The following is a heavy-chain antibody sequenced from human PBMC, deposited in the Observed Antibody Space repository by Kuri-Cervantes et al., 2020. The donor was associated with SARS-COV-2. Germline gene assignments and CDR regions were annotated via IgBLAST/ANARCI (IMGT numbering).Heavy chain of an antibody. CDR2: IYHSGST. D-gene: IGHD4-11*01. J-gene: IGHJ3*02. CDR1: GYSISSGYY. Sequence: ESLKIPCTFSGYSISSGYYWGWIRQPPGKGLEWIGSIYHSGSTYYNPSLKSRVTISVDTSKNRFSLKLSSVTAADTAVYYCARTYDTVTGDAFDIWGQGTMVTVSS. V-gene: IGHV4-38-2*02. CDR3: ARTYDTVTGDAFDI.